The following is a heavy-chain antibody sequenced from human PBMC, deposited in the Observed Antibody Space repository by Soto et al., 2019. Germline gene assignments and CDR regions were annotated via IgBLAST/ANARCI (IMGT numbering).Heavy chain of an antibody. CDR3: ARGDDSSGWYNYFDY. D-gene: IGHD6-19*01. Sequence: EVQLVESGGGLVQPGGSLRLSCAASGFTFSTYTMNWVRQAPGKGLEWVSYISSSSSTIYYADSVKGRFTISRDNAKNSLYLQMNSLRDADTAVYYCARGDDSSGWYNYFDYWGQGTLVSVSS. CDR1: GFTFSTYT. CDR2: ISSSSSTI. V-gene: IGHV3-48*02. J-gene: IGHJ4*02.